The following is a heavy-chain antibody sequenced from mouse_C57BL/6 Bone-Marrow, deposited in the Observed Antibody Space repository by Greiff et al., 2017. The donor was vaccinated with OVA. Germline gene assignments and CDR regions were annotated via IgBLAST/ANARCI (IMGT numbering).Heavy chain of an antibody. CDR1: GYSITSGYY. D-gene: IGHD1-1*01. CDR2: ISYDGSN. Sequence: EVQLQEPGPGLVKPSQSLSLSCSVTGYSITSGYYWNWSRKFPGNKLEWMGYISYDGSNNYNPSLKNRTTITRDTSKNQFFLKLNSVTTEDTATYYCARGNYYGSSYDYWGQGTLVTVSA. CDR3: ARGNYYGSSYDY. J-gene: IGHJ3*01. V-gene: IGHV3-6*01.